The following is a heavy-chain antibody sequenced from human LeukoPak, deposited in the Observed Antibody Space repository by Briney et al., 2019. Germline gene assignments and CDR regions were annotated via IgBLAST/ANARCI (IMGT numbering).Heavy chain of an antibody. D-gene: IGHD6-19*01. V-gene: IGHV1-18*01. J-gene: IGHJ1*01. CDR1: GYTFINYA. CDR2: ISAYNANT. Sequence: GASVKVSCKASGYTFINYAISWVRQAPGQGLEWMGWISAYNANTHYAQKVQGRVTVTTDTSTSTAYMELRSLRSDVTAVYYCARDVLYSSGWYLRDPAEYFQHWGQGTLVTVSS. CDR3: ARDVLYSSGWYLRDPAEYFQH.